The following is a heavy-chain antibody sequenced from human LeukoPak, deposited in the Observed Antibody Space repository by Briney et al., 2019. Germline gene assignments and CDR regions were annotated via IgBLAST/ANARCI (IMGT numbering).Heavy chain of an antibody. V-gene: IGHV1-69*05. J-gene: IGHJ6*03. CDR3: ARVTSKGPTKYYYYMDV. CDR2: IIPIFGTA. Sequence: SVKVSCKASGGTFSSYAISWVRQAPGQGLEWMGGIIPIFGTANYAQKFQGRVTITTDESTSTAYMELSSLRSEDTAVYYCARVTSKGPTKYYYYMDVWGKGTTVTVSS. CDR1: GGTFSSYA. D-gene: IGHD2-2*01.